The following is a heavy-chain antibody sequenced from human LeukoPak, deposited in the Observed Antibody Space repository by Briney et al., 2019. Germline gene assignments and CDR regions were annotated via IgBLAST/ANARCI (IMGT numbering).Heavy chain of an antibody. CDR3: ARHVEMATTKYNYYGMDV. CDR1: GYTFANYG. J-gene: IGHJ6*02. V-gene: IGHV1-18*01. CDR2: ISAYNGNT. Sequence: GASVKVSCKASGYTFANYGISWVRQAPGQGLEWMGWISAYNGNTHYALKFQGRVTMTTDTSTSTAYMELRSLRSDDTAVYYCARHVEMATTKYNYYGMDVWGQGTPVTVSS. D-gene: IGHD5-24*01.